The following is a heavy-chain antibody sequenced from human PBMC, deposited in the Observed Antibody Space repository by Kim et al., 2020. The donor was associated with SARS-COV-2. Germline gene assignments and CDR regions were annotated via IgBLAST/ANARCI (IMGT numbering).Heavy chain of an antibody. CDR3: AAPPYYDSSGIDY. V-gene: IGHV3-30*03. D-gene: IGHD3-22*01. Sequence: GGSLRLSCAASGFTFSSYGMHWVRQAPGKGLEWVAVISYDGSNKYYADSVKGRFTISRDNSKNTLYLQMNSLRAEDTAVYYCAAPPYYDSSGIDYWGQGTLVTVSS. CDR1: GFTFSSYG. J-gene: IGHJ4*02. CDR2: ISYDGSNK.